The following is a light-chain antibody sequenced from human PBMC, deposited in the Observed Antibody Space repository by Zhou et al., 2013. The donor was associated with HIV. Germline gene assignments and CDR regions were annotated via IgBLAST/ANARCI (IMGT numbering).Light chain of an antibody. CDR1: QSISTF. J-gene: IGKJ2*03. CDR2: SAS. Sequence: DIQMTQSPPSLSASVGDRVTITCRASQSISTFLNWYQQQPGKSPKLLIYSASSLQSGVPSRFSGRGSGTDFTLTISSLQPEDFATYYCQQYSYYLNSFGQGTKLEIK. CDR3: QQYSYYLNS. V-gene: IGKV1-39*01.